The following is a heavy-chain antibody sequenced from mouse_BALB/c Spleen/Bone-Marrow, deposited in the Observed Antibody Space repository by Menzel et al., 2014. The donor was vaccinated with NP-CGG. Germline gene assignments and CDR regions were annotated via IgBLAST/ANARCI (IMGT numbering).Heavy chain of an antibody. CDR2: INPDSSTI. Sequence: EVQLVESGGGLVQPGGSLKLSCAASGFDFSRSWMSWVRQAPGKGLEWIGEINPDSSTINYAPSLKDKFIISRDNAKNTLFLQMSKVRSEDTALYYCARLNYYGNLFVWGAGTTVTVSS. CDR3: ARLNYYGNLFV. J-gene: IGHJ1*01. V-gene: IGHV4-1*02. D-gene: IGHD1-1*01. CDR1: GFDFSRSW.